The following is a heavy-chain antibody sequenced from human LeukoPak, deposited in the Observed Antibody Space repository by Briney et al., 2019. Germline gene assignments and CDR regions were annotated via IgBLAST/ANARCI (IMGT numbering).Heavy chain of an antibody. Sequence: GASVKVSCKASGGTFSSYAISWVRQAPGQGLEWMGGIIPIFGTANYAQKFQGRVTITADESTSTAYMELSSLRSEDTAVYYCATLWFGELLPRNPRSDYCGQGTLVTVSS. V-gene: IGHV1-69*13. CDR2: IIPIFGTA. D-gene: IGHD3-10*01. CDR1: GGTFSSYA. J-gene: IGHJ4*02. CDR3: ATLWFGELLPRNPRSDY.